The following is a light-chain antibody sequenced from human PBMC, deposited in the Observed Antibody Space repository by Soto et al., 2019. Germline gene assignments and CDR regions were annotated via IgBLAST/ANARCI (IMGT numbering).Light chain of an antibody. CDR3: QQYNNWPPDRT. V-gene: IGKV3-15*01. J-gene: IGKJ1*01. CDR1: QSVGSN. CDR2: GAS. Sequence: EIVMTQSPATLSVSPGERATLSCRASQSVGSNLAWYQQKPGQAPRHLIYGASTRATGNPARSSGSGSGTEFTFSSSSMQSEEFAIYFCQQYNNWPPDRTFGQGTNIEIK.